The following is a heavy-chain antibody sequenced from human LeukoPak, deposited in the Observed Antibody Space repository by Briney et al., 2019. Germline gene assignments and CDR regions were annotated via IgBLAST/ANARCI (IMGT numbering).Heavy chain of an antibody. CDR2: ITTAGDT. CDR3: AREACRGSTCYSFDY. V-gene: IGHV3-13*01. CDR1: GFTFNTYD. J-gene: IGHJ4*02. Sequence: PGGSLRLPCAASGFTFNTYDMHWVRQAPGKGLEWVSVITTAGDTYYPGSVKGRFTISRENAKNSLYLQMNSLRAGDTAVYYCAREACRGSTCYSFDYWGQGTLVTVSS. D-gene: IGHD2-15*01.